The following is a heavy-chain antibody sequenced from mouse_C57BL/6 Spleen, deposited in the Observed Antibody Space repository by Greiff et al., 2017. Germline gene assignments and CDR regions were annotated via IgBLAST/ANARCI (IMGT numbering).Heavy chain of an antibody. Sequence: QVQLQQSGAELVRPGASVTLSCKASGYTFTDYEMHWVKQTPVHGLEWIGAIDPETGGTAYNQKFKGKAILTAAKSSSTAYMELRRLTSEDSAVYYCTRSAYYGSSYPYWYLDVWGTGTTVTVSS. V-gene: IGHV1-15*01. CDR3: TRSAYYGSSYPYWYLDV. CDR2: IDPETGGT. J-gene: IGHJ1*03. D-gene: IGHD1-1*01. CDR1: GYTFTDYE.